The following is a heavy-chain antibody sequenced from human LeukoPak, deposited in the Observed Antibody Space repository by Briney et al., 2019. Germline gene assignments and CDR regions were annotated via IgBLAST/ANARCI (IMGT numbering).Heavy chain of an antibody. CDR1: GFTFSSYG. D-gene: IGHD3-10*01. V-gene: IGHV3-30*18. CDR2: ISYDGSNK. CDR3: AKGQSMVFDY. J-gene: IGHJ4*02. Sequence: GGSLRLSCAASGFTFSSYGMHWVRQAPGKGLEWEAVISYDGSNKYYADSVKGRFTISRDNSKNTLYLQMNSLRAEDTAVYYCAKGQSMVFDYWGQGTLVTVSS.